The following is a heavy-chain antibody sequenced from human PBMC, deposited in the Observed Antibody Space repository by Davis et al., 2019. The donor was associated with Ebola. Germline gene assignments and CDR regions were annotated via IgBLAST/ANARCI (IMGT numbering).Heavy chain of an antibody. V-gene: IGHV5-51*01. CDR2: IYSGDSDT. CDR1: GYSFTTYW. J-gene: IGHJ6*02. CDR3: ARQGTLKGGMDV. Sequence: GGSLRLSCKGSGYSFTTYWIAWVRQMPGKGLEWMGIIYSGDSDTRYRPSFEGQVTISADKSISTAYLQWSSLKASDTAMYYCARQGTLKGGMDVWGQGTTVTVSS. D-gene: IGHD3-10*01.